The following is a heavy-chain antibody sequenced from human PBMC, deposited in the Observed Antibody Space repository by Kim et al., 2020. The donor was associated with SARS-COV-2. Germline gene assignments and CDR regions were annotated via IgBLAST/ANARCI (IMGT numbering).Heavy chain of an antibody. D-gene: IGHD1-26*01. J-gene: IGHJ2*01. Sequence: GGSLRLSCAASGFTFDDYAMHWVRQAPGKGLEWVSGISWNSGSIGYADSVKGRFTISRDNAKNSLYLQMNSLRAEDTALYYCAKDLSGSYWYFDLWGRGTLVTVSS. CDR1: GFTFDDYA. V-gene: IGHV3-9*01. CDR2: ISWNSGSI. CDR3: AKDLSGSYWYFDL.